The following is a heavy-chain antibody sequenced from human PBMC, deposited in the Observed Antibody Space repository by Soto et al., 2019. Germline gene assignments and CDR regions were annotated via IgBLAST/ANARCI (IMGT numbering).Heavy chain of an antibody. CDR1: VGSVSNSNYY. CDR3: VSQRTSVLNKAYFDY. V-gene: IGHV4-39*01. Sequence: PSETLSLTCTFSVGSVSNSNYYCGWIRQSPGKGLEWIGSVYYRGRSYSKSSVKSRVTISVDTSKDQFSLNLNSVTASDTAVYYCVSQRTSVLNKAYFDYWGPGALVTVSS. D-gene: IGHD2-8*01. J-gene: IGHJ4*02. CDR2: VYYRGRS.